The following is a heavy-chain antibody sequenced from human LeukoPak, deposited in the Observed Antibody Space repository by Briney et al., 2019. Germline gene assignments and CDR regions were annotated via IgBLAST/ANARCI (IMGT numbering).Heavy chain of an antibody. J-gene: IGHJ4*02. D-gene: IGHD6-13*01. CDR1: GLSFRGYT. CDR2: ISWNGVTT. Sequence: GGSLRLSCAASGLSFRGYTMHWVRQVPGRGLEWVSLISWNGVTTYYRDSVKGRFTISRDDSKNSLYLQMNSLRSEDSALYYCAASDGEQQLALWGQGTLVTVSS. V-gene: IGHV3-43*01. CDR3: AASDGEQQLAL.